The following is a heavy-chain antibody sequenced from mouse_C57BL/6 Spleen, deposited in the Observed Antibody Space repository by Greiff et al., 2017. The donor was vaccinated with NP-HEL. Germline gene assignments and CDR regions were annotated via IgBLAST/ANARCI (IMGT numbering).Heavy chain of an antibody. V-gene: IGHV1-55*01. Sequence: VQLQQPGAELVKPGASVKMSCKASGYTFTSYWITWVKQRPGQGLEWIGDIYPGSGSTNYNEKFKSKATLTVDTSSSTAYMQLSSLTSEDSAVYYCASSAAYYSNYYYYAMDYWGQGTSVTVSS. CDR1: GYTFTSYW. D-gene: IGHD2-5*01. CDR3: ASSAAYYSNYYYYAMDY. CDR2: IYPGSGST. J-gene: IGHJ4*01.